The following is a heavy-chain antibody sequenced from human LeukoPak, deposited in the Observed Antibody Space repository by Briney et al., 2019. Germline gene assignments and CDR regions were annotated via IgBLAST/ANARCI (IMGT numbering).Heavy chain of an antibody. CDR2: INHSGST. V-gene: IGHV4-34*01. D-gene: IGHD1-26*01. CDR1: GGSFSGYY. Sequence: PSETLSLTCAVYGGSFSGYYWSWIRQPPGKGLEWIGEINHSGSTNYNPSLKSRVTISVDTSKNQFSLKLNSVTAADAAVYYCARPKSGTYSYFDYWGQGTLVTISS. CDR3: ARPKSGTYSYFDY. J-gene: IGHJ4*03.